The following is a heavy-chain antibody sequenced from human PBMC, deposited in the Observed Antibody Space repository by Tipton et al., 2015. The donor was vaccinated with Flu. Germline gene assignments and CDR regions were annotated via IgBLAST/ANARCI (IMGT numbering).Heavy chain of an antibody. Sequence: TLSLTCTVSGYSISTRYYWGWIRQPPGKGLEWIGCVYHGGTTYYNPSLKSRVAISLDTFKNQFSLKLTSVTAADTAVYYCATTTYFYDSGSHDYWGQGTLVTVSS. V-gene: IGHV4-38-2*02. D-gene: IGHD3-10*01. CDR3: ATTTYFYDSGSHDY. CDR2: VYHGGTT. CDR1: GYSISTRYY. J-gene: IGHJ4*02.